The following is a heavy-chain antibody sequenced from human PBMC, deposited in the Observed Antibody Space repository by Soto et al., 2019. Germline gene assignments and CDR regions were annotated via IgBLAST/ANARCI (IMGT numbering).Heavy chain of an antibody. Sequence: QVQLVESGGGVVQPGRSLRLSCAASGFTFSSYGMHWVRQAPGKGLEWVAVISYDGSNKYYEDSVKGRFTISRDNYKNKLDRQMNSLRAEDTAVYFCGPGPGEKWELRSFDYWGQGTLVTVSS. CDR1: GFTFSSYG. CDR2: ISYDGSNK. J-gene: IGHJ4*02. D-gene: IGHD1-26*01. V-gene: IGHV3-30*03. CDR3: GPGPGEKWELRSFDY.